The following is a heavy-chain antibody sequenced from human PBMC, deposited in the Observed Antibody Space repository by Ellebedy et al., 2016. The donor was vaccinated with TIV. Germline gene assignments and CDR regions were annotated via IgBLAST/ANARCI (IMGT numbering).Heavy chain of an antibody. J-gene: IGHJ6*02. D-gene: IGHD6-19*01. V-gene: IGHV1-2*04. Sequence: ASVKVSXKASGYTFTGYYMHWVRQAPGQGLEWMGWINPNSGGTNYAQKFQGWVTMTRDTSISTAYMELSRLRSDDTAVYYCARSRDSSGWYGRGGMDVWGQGTTVTVSS. CDR3: ARSRDSSGWYGRGGMDV. CDR2: INPNSGGT. CDR1: GYTFTGYY.